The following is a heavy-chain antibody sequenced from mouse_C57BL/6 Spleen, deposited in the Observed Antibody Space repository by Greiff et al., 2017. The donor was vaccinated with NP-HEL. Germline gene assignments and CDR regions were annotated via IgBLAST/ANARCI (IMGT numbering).Heavy chain of an antibody. CDR3: ARKSTMVTTRGAYFDY. D-gene: IGHD2-2*01. V-gene: IGHV1-26*01. Sequence: VQLHQSGPELVKPGASVKISCKASGYTFTDYYMNWVKQSHGKSLEWIGDINPNNGGTSYNQKFKGKATLTVDKSSSTAYMELRSLTSEDSAVYYCARKSTMVTTRGAYFDYWGQGTTLTVSS. CDR2: INPNNGGT. CDR1: GYTFTDYY. J-gene: IGHJ2*01.